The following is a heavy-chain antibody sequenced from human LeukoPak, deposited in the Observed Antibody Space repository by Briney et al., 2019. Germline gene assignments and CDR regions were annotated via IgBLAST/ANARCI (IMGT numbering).Heavy chain of an antibody. CDR3: ARGKYPDNDDYMDV. V-gene: IGHV3-74*01. J-gene: IGHJ6*03. Sequence: GGSLRLSCAASGFTFSSYWMHWVRQTPGKGLMWVARIKSDGSTIYADSVQGRFTISRDNAKNSLYLQMNSLRAEDTALYYCARGKYPDNDDYMDVWGKGTTVIVSS. D-gene: IGHD1-1*01. CDR1: GFTFSSYW. CDR2: IKSDGST.